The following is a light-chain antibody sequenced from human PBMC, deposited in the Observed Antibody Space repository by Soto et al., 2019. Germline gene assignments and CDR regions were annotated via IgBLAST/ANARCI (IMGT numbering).Light chain of an antibody. V-gene: IGKV1-5*03. J-gene: IGKJ1*01. CDR2: KAS. Sequence: DIQMTQSPSTLSGSVGDRVTITCRASQTISSWLAWYQQKPGKAPKLLIYKASTLKSGVPSXFSXXXSXTXFTLTXXSLQPDDFATYYCQHYNSYSEAFGQGTKVDIK. CDR1: QTISSW. CDR3: QHYNSYSEA.